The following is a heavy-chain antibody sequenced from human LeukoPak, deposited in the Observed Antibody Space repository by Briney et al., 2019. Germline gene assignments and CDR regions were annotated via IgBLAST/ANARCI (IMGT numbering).Heavy chain of an antibody. CDR3: ARDVSYYDSGYYYDY. CDR2: INPNSGGT. D-gene: IGHD3-22*01. Sequence: ASVKVSCKASGHTFTGYYINWVRQAPGQGLEWMGRINPNSGGTNYAQKFQGRVTMTRDTSINTAYMELSRLRSDDTAVYYCARDVSYYDSGYYYDYWGQGTLVTVSS. CDR1: GHTFTGYY. J-gene: IGHJ4*02. V-gene: IGHV1-2*06.